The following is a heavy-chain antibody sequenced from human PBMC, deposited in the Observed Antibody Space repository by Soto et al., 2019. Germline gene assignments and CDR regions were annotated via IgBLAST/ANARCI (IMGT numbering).Heavy chain of an antibody. V-gene: IGHV4-39*01. Sequence: QLQLQESGPGLVKPSETLSLTCTVSGGSISSNNYFWGWIRQPPGKALEWIGSISYSGRTYYTPSLKSRVTISVDTSKNQFSLTLSSVTAADTAVYYGARHADLSYFDYWGQGTLVTVSS. CDR1: GGSISSNNYF. CDR2: ISYSGRT. J-gene: IGHJ4*02. CDR3: ARHADLSYFDY.